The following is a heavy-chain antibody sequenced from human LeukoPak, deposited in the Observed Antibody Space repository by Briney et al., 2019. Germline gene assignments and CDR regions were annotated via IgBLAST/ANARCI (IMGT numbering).Heavy chain of an antibody. J-gene: IGHJ4*02. CDR2: IYYRGNS. V-gene: IGHV4-31*03. Sequence: SETLSLTCSVSGRSLSSGGYYWSWIRQHPGKGLEWIGYIYYRGNSFYNPSLKSRVTMSVDTSKNQFSLKLSSVAAADTAVYYCAAGLAAAFFDCGGQGTLVTVSS. D-gene: IGHD6-13*01. CDR3: AAGLAAAFFDC. CDR1: GRSLSSGGYY.